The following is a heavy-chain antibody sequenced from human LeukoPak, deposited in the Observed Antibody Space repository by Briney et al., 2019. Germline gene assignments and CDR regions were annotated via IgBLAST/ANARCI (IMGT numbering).Heavy chain of an antibody. D-gene: IGHD1-26*01. J-gene: IGHJ4*02. CDR3: AKGSRRSYPYYFDY. Sequence: PGGSLRLSCAASGFTFNTYAMAWVRQAPGKGLEWVSAIIDSDDSTYYGDSVKGRFAISRDNSRNTLYLQMSNLRAEDTAIYYCAKGSRRSYPYYFDYWGQGTLVTVSS. CDR2: IIDSDDST. V-gene: IGHV3-23*01. CDR1: GFTFNTYA.